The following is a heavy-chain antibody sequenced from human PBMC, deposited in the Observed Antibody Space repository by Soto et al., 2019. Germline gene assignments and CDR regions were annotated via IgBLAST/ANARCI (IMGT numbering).Heavy chain of an antibody. J-gene: IGHJ4*02. CDR1: GYTFTNHG. CDR2: ISTFNGNT. D-gene: IGHD6-19*01. Sequence: QVQLVQSGAEVKKPGASVKVSCKASGYTFTNHGITWVRQAPGQGLEWMGWISTFNGNTNYAQKLQGRVTMTTDTSTNTAYIELRSLGSDDTAGYYGARLTGYSSGWFDFWGQGTLVTVSS. V-gene: IGHV1-18*04. CDR3: ARLTGYSSGWFDF.